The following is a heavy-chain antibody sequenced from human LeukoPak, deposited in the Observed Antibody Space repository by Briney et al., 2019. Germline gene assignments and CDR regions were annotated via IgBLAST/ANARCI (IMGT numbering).Heavy chain of an antibody. CDR3: ADL. Sequence: GGSLRLSCAASGFTFSSYWMNWVRQAPGKGLEWVANIHEDGSDKYCVDSVKGRFTVSRDNAKNSLYLQMNSLRAEDTAVCYCADLWGRGTLVTVSS. V-gene: IGHV3-7*05. CDR1: GFTFSSYW. CDR2: IHEDGSDK. J-gene: IGHJ2*01.